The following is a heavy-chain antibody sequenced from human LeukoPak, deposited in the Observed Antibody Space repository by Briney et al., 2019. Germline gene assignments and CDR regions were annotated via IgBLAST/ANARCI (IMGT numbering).Heavy chain of an antibody. CDR1: GFTFSSYA. D-gene: IGHD2-2*01. Sequence: GGSLRLSCAASGFTFSSYAMSWVRQAPGKGLEWVSAISSSGGSTYYADSVKGRFTISRDNSKNTLYLQMNSLRAEDTAVYYCAKFPIVVVPTHGMDVWGQGTTVTVSS. J-gene: IGHJ6*02. CDR2: ISSSGGST. CDR3: AKFPIVVVPTHGMDV. V-gene: IGHV3-23*01.